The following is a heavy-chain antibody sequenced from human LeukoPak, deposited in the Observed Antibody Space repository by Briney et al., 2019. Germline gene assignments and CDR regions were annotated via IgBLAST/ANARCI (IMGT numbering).Heavy chain of an antibody. J-gene: IGHJ4*02. CDR2: INEGGGII. CDR3: ARLLRSLDY. CDR1: GFTFRSYE. Sequence: GGSLRLSCEVFGFTFRSYEMNWVRQAPGKGLEWISYINEGGGIIYYADAVKGRFTISRDNAKGSLYLQMNSLRAEDTAVYYCARLLRSLDYWGQGTLVTVSS. D-gene: IGHD2/OR15-2a*01. V-gene: IGHV3-48*03.